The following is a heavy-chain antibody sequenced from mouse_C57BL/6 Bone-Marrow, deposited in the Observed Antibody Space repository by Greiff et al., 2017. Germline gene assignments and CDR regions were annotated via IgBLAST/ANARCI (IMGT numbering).Heavy chain of an antibody. CDR2: INPSSGYT. V-gene: IGHV1-4*01. Sequence: VKLQESGAELARPGASVKMSCKASGYTFTSYTMHWVKQRPGQGLEWIGYINPSSGYTKYNQKFKDKATLTADKSSSTAYMQLSSLTSEDSAVYYCARVPLTDYWGQGTTLTVSS. CDR3: ARVPLTDY. CDR1: GYTFTSYT. J-gene: IGHJ2*01. D-gene: IGHD6-1*01.